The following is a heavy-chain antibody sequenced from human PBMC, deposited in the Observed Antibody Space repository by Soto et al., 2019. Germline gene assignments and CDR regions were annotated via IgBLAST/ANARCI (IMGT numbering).Heavy chain of an antibody. CDR3: AKAGITMVRRVIIDYYYYYDMDV. J-gene: IGHJ6*03. CDR1: GFTFSSYG. CDR2: ISYDGSNK. D-gene: IGHD3-10*01. Sequence: QVQLVESGGGVVQPGRSLRLSCAASGFTFSSYGMHWVRQAPGKGLEWVAAISYDGSNKYYADSVKGRLTISRDNSKNTLNLQMNSPRAEDTAVYYCAKAGITMVRRVIIDYYYYYDMDVWGKGTTVTVSS. V-gene: IGHV3-30*18.